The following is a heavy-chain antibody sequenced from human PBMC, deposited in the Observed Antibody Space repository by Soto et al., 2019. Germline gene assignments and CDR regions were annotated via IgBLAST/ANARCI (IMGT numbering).Heavy chain of an antibody. Sequence: QVQLVQSGGEVKKPGASVKLSCTASGYTFTSYGISWVRQAPGQGLEWMGWISAYNGKTNYAQNVQGRVTMTTDTSTRTAYMDLRSLRSDDTAVYYCARGGDVNSYHCMDVWGQGTTVTVSS. CDR2: ISAYNGKT. V-gene: IGHV1-18*01. CDR3: ARGGDVNSYHCMDV. D-gene: IGHD5-12*01. J-gene: IGHJ6*02. CDR1: GYTFTSYG.